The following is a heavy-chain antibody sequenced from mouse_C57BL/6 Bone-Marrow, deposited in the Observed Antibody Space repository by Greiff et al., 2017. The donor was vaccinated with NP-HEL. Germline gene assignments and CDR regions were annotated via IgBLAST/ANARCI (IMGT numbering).Heavy chain of an antibody. CDR1: GFTFSSYG. D-gene: IGHD1-1*01. Sequence: EVMLVESGGDLVKPGGSLKLSCAASGFTFSSYGMSWVRQTPDKRLEWVATISSGGSYTYYPASVKGRFTISRDNAKNTLYLQMSSLKSEDTAMYYCARQPPFYYYGSSHGYCDVWGTGTTVTVSS. CDR3: ARQPPFYYYGSSHGYCDV. J-gene: IGHJ1*03. V-gene: IGHV5-6*02. CDR2: ISSGGSYT.